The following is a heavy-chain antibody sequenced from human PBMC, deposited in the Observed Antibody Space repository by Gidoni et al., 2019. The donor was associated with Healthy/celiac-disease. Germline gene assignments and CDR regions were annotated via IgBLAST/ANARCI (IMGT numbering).Heavy chain of an antibody. CDR1: GFTVSSNY. J-gene: IGHJ4*02. V-gene: IGHV3-53*01. CDR2: IYSGGST. Sequence: EVPLVESGGGLIQPGGSLRLSCAASGFTVSSNYMSWVRQAPGKGLEWVSVIYSGGSTYYADSVKGRFTISRDNSKNTLYLQMNSLRAEDTAVYYCARVHVSLRLAPYFDYWGQGTLVTVSS. D-gene: IGHD5-18*01. CDR3: ARVHVSLRLAPYFDY.